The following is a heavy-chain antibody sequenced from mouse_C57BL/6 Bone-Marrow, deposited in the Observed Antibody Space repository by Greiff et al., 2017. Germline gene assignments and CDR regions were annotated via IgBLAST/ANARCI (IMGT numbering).Heavy chain of an antibody. Sequence: QVQLKQSGPGLVAPSQSLSITCTVSGFSLTSYAISWVRQPPGKGLEWLGVIWTGGGTNYNSALKSRLSISKDNSKSQVFLKMNSLQTDDTARYYCAPRDGSSPVYFDYWGQGTTLTVSS. J-gene: IGHJ2*01. CDR2: IWTGGGT. CDR1: GFSLTSYA. CDR3: APRDGSSPVYFDY. D-gene: IGHD1-1*01. V-gene: IGHV2-9-1*01.